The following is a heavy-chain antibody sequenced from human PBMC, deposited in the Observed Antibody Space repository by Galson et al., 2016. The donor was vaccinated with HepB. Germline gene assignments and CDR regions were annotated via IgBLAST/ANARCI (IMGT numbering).Heavy chain of an antibody. CDR1: GDSVSSNSAA. D-gene: IGHD3-10*02. CDR3: ARDHALVRQNYYYGMDV. V-gene: IGHV6-1*01. Sequence: CAISGDSVSSNSAAWNWIRQSPSRGLEWLGRTFYRSKWYNDYAVSVKSRITINPDTSKNQFSLQLSSVTPEDTAVYYCARDHALVRQNYYYGMDVWGQGTTVTVSS. CDR2: TFYRSKWYN. J-gene: IGHJ6*02.